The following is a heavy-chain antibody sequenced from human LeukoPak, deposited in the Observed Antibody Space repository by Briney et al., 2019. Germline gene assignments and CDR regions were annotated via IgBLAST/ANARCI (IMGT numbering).Heavy chain of an antibody. Sequence: SQTLSLTCAISGDSVSSNSAAWNWMRQSPSRGLVWLGRTYYRSKWYNDYVVSVKSRITINPDTSKNQFSLHLNSVTPEDTAVYFCVGGSGSYQVDAFDIWGQGTMVTVSS. V-gene: IGHV6-1*01. D-gene: IGHD3-10*01. CDR3: VGGSGSYQVDAFDI. CDR2: TYYRSKWYN. CDR1: GDSVSSNSAA. J-gene: IGHJ3*02.